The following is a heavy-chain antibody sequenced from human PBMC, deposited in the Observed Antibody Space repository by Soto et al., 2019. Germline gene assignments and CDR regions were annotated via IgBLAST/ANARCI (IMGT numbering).Heavy chain of an antibody. V-gene: IGHV4-34*01. D-gene: IGHD4-4*01. Sequence: SETLSLTCAVYGGSFSGYYWSWIRQPPGKGLEWIGEINHSGSTNYNPSLKSRVTISVDTSKNQFSLKLSSVTAADTAVYYCAYASSVTTFDYWGQGTPVTVSS. CDR3: AYASSVTTFDY. CDR1: GGSFSGYY. CDR2: INHSGST. J-gene: IGHJ4*02.